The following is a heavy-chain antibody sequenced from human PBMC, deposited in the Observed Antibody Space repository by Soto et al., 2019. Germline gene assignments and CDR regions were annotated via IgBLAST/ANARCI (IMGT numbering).Heavy chain of an antibody. V-gene: IGHV3-21*01. CDR3: ARGFIAARQGGYYFDY. J-gene: IGHJ4*02. D-gene: IGHD6-6*01. CDR1: GFTFSSYS. Sequence: RLSCAASGFTFSSYSMNWVRQAPGKGLEWVSSISSSSSYIYYADSVKGRFTISRDNAKNSLYLQMNSLRAEDTAVYYCARGFIAARQGGYYFDYWGQGTLVTVSS. CDR2: ISSSSSYI.